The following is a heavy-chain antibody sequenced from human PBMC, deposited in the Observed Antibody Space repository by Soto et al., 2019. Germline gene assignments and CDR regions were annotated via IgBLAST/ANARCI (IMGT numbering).Heavy chain of an antibody. Sequence: ETLSLTCAVSGGSISSSSYYGGWIRQPPGKGLEWIGSIYYSWSTYYNPSLKSRVTISVDTSKNQFSLKLSSVTAADTAVYYSARNSGGAVAAYFDYWGQGTLVTVSS. D-gene: IGHD6-19*01. CDR1: GGSISSSSYY. CDR3: ARNSGGAVAAYFDY. CDR2: IYYSWST. J-gene: IGHJ4*02. V-gene: IGHV4-39*01.